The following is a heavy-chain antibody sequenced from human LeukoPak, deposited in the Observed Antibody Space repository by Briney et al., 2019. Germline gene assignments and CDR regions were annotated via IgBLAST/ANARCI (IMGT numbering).Heavy chain of an antibody. Sequence: SVRASCKASGGTFSSYAISWARQAPGQGLEWMGGIIPIFGTANYAQKFQGRVTFTTDESTSTAYMELSSLRSEDTAVYYCARVAGGMATMNFDYWGQGTLVTVSS. V-gene: IGHV1-69*05. CDR1: GGTFSSYA. D-gene: IGHD5-24*01. CDR3: ARVAGGMATMNFDY. CDR2: IIPIFGTA. J-gene: IGHJ4*02.